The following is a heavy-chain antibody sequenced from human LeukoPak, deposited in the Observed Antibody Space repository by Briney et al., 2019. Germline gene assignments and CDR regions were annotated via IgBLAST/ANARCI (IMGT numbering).Heavy chain of an antibody. CDR3: ARDLDSTTVTTGIDY. J-gene: IGHJ4*02. Sequence: GGTLRLSCAASGFTFSRNGMTWVRQAPGKGLEWVSAISGSGGSTYYADSVKGRFTISRDNSKNTLYLQMGSLRAEDMAVYYCARDLDSTTVTTGIDYWGQGTLVTVSS. D-gene: IGHD4-17*01. CDR1: GFTFSRNG. V-gene: IGHV3-23*01. CDR2: ISGSGGST.